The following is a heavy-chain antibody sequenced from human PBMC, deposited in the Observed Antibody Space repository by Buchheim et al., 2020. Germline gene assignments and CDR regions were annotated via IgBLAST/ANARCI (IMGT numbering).Heavy chain of an antibody. CDR3: ASIRGVSYYYYYGMDV. Sequence: EVQLVESGGGLVKPGGSLRLSCAASGFTFSSYSMNWVRQAPGKGLEWVSSISSSSSYIYYADSVKGRFTISRDNAKNSPYLQMNSLRAEDTAVYYCASIRGVSYYYYYGMDVWGQGTT. D-gene: IGHD3-10*01. CDR1: GFTFSSYS. V-gene: IGHV3-21*01. CDR2: ISSSSSYI. J-gene: IGHJ6*02.